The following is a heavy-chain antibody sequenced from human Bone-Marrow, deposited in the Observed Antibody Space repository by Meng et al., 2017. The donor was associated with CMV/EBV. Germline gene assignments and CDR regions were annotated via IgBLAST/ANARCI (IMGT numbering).Heavy chain of an antibody. J-gene: IGHJ4*02. Sequence: GESLKISWAASGFTFSNAWMSWVRQAPGKGLEWVGRIKSKTDGGTTDYAAPVKGRFTISRDDSKNTLYLQMNSLKTEDTAVYYCARGALRWLQSPPVFWGQGTLVTVSS. CDR2: IKSKTDGGTT. CDR3: ARGALRWLQSPPVF. CDR1: GFTFSNAW. D-gene: IGHD5-24*01. V-gene: IGHV3-15*01.